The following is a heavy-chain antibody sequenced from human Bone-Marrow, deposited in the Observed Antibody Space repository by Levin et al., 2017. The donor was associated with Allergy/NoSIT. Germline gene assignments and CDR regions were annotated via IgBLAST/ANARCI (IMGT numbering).Heavy chain of an antibody. Sequence: GGSLRLSCAASGFTFSSYEMNWVRQAPGKGLEWVSYISSSGSTIYYADSVKGRFTISRDNAKNSLYLQMNSLRAEDTAVYYCAREGAVVAAIIDYWGQGTLVTVSS. CDR2: ISSSGSTI. CDR1: GFTFSSYE. D-gene: IGHD2-15*01. J-gene: IGHJ4*02. CDR3: AREGAVVAAIIDY. V-gene: IGHV3-48*03.